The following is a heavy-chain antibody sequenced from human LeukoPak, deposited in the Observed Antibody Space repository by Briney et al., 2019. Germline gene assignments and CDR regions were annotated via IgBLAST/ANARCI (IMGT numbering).Heavy chain of an antibody. V-gene: IGHV4-34*01. CDR2: INHSGST. Sequence: SETLSLTCTVSGGSIRSGDFYWSWIRQPPGKGLEWIGEINHSGSTNYNPSLKSRVTISVDTSKNQFSLKLSSVTAVDTAVYYCARGKMRKDYWGQGTLVTVSS. J-gene: IGHJ4*02. D-gene: IGHD5-24*01. CDR3: ARGKMRKDY. CDR1: GGSIRSGDFY.